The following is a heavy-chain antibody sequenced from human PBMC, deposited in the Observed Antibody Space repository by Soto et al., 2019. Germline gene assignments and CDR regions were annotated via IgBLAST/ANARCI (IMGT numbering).Heavy chain of an antibody. CDR1: GFTFSDSW. CDR3: VRGGSNYAS. J-gene: IGHJ5*02. D-gene: IGHD4-4*01. Sequence: VGSLRLSCTASGFTFSDSWMTWVRQAPGKGLEWVARIKPDESEKKYADSVKGRFSISRDKAKNSMYLQMDSLRGEDTAVYYCVRGGSNYASWGQGTLVTVSS. V-gene: IGHV3-7*01. CDR2: IKPDESEK.